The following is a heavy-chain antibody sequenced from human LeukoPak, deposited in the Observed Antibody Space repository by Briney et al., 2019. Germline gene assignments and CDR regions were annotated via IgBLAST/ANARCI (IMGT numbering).Heavy chain of an antibody. CDR1: GFTFSSYW. CDR2: IKHDGSEK. D-gene: IGHD3-3*01. J-gene: IGHJ6*03. Sequence: PGGSLRLSCAASGFTFSSYWMSWVRQAPGKGLEWVANIKHDGSEKYYVDSVKGRFTISRDNAKNSLYLQMNSLRAEDTAVYYCARDASITIRRDYYFYMDVWGKGTTVTVSS. CDR3: ARDASITIRRDYYFYMDV. V-gene: IGHV3-7*01.